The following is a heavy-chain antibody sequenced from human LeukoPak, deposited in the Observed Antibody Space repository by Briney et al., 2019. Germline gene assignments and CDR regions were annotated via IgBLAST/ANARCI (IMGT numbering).Heavy chain of an antibody. D-gene: IGHD2-15*01. J-gene: IGHJ4*02. CDR2: IRQDGREK. Sequence: GGSLKLSCAASGFTFSNYWMTWVRQAPGKGLEWVANIRQDGREKNYVDSVKGRFTISRDNARNSLILQMNRLRAEDAAVYYYARDVSDENDSASRMHLDSWGQGTLVSVSS. CDR1: GFTFSNYW. CDR3: ARDVSDENDSASRMHLDS. V-gene: IGHV3-7*03.